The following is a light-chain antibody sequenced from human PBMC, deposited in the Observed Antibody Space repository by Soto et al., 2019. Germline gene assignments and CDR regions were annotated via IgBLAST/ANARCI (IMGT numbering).Light chain of an antibody. V-gene: IGKV2-28*01. J-gene: IGKJ2*01. Sequence: DIVMTQPPFSQPVTLGEPASIACRSRQSLLQSNGYNYLDWYLPKTGQSPHLLIYLGSNRASGVPDRLSGTGAGTDFTLKISRVEADDDGVYYCMQSLQRPHTVGQGTKLDLK. CDR3: MQSLQRPHT. CDR2: LGS. CDR1: QSLLQSNGYNY.